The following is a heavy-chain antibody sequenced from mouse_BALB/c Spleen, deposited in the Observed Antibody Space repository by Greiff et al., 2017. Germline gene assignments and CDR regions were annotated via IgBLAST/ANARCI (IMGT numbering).Heavy chain of an antibody. Sequence: QVHVKQSGAELVRPGTSVKVSCKASGYAFTNYLIEWVKQRPGQGLEWIGVINPGSGGTNYNEKFKGKATLTADKSSSTAYMQLSSLTSDDSAVYFCARGITTAYFDYWGQGTTLTVSS. CDR3: ARGITTAYFDY. CDR2: INPGSGGT. V-gene: IGHV1-54*03. J-gene: IGHJ2*01. CDR1: GYAFTNYL. D-gene: IGHD1-2*01.